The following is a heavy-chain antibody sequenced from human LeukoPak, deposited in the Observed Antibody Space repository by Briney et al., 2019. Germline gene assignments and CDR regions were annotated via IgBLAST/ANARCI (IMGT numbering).Heavy chain of an antibody. Sequence: GGSLRLSCAASGFSFSSYWMTWVRQVPGKGPEWVANIKPDGSGKHYVDSVKGRFTISRDNAKSSLYLQMDSLRVEDTAVYYCSSQPAVIDLDFWGQGALVTVSS. CDR1: GFSFSSYW. CDR3: SSQPAVIDLDF. V-gene: IGHV3-7*01. CDR2: IKPDGSGK. D-gene: IGHD2/OR15-2a*01. J-gene: IGHJ4*02.